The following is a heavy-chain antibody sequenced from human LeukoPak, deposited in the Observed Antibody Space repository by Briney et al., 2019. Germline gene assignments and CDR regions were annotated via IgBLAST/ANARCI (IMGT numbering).Heavy chain of an antibody. Sequence: GESLKISCKGSGYSFTSYWIGWVRQMPGKGLEWMGIIYPGDSDIRYSPSFQGQVTISADKSISTAYLQWSSLKASGTAMYYCARRFGATQPYFDFWGQGALVTVSS. CDR2: IYPGDSDI. V-gene: IGHV5-51*01. CDR1: GYSFTSYW. D-gene: IGHD1-26*01. CDR3: ARRFGATQPYFDF. J-gene: IGHJ4*02.